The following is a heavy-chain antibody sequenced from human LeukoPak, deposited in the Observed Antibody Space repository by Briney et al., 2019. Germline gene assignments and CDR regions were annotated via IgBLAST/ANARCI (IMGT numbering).Heavy chain of an antibody. CDR3: AKVGDGYNYSGMDV. D-gene: IGHD5-12*01. CDR2: ISSSSSYI. Sequence: GGSLRLSCAASGFTFSSYSMNWVRQAPGKGLEWVSSISSSSSYIYYADSVKGRFTISRDNSKNTLYLQMNSLRAEDTAVYYCAKVGDGYNYSGMDVWGQGTTVTVSS. V-gene: IGHV3-21*04. CDR1: GFTFSSYS. J-gene: IGHJ6*02.